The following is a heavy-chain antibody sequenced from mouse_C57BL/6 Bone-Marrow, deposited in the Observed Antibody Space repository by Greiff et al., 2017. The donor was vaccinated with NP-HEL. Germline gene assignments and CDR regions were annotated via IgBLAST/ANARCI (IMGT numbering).Heavy chain of an antibody. D-gene: IGHD2-3*01. Sequence: EVHLVESGGGLVKPGGSLKLSCAASGFTFSSYAMSWVRQTPEKRLEWVATISDGGSYTYYPDNVKGRFTISRDNAKNNLYLQMSHLKSEDTAMYYCAREYDGYLWYFDVWGTGTTVTVSS. CDR3: AREYDGYLWYFDV. V-gene: IGHV5-4*01. J-gene: IGHJ1*03. CDR1: GFTFSSYA. CDR2: ISDGGSYT.